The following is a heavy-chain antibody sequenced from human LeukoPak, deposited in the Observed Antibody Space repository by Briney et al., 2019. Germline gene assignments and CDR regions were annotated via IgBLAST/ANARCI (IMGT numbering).Heavy chain of an antibody. D-gene: IGHD5-18*01. CDR3: ARDGYSYGYLLDY. V-gene: IGHV1-69*13. J-gene: IGHJ4*02. CDR1: GGTFIIYA. CDR2: IIPIFGTA. Sequence: SVTVSFTASGGTFIIYAISWVRQAPGQGLEWMGGIIPIFGTANYARKFQGRVTITADESTSTAYMELSSLRSEDTAVYYCARDGYSYGYLLDYWGQGTLVTVSS.